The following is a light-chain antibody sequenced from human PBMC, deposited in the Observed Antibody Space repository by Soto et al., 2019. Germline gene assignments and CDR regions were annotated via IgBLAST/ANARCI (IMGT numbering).Light chain of an antibody. CDR3: QQYYNWPPYT. J-gene: IGKJ2*01. V-gene: IGKV3-15*01. CDR1: QSVSSN. CDR2: GAS. Sequence: EIVMTQSPATLSVSPGERATLSCRASQSVSSNVAWYQQKPGQAPRLLIHGASTRATGTPARFSGSGSGTEFTLTISSLQSEDFAVYYCQQYYNWPPYTFGQGTKLEI.